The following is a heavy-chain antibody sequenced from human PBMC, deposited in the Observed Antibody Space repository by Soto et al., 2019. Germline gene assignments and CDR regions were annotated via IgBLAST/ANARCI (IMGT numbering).Heavy chain of an antibody. CDR2: ISGSGST. CDR1: GGSVSSGYNY. D-gene: IGHD5-18*01. J-gene: IGHJ4*02. Sequence: TLSLTCTVSGGSVSSGYNYWSWIRQSPGKGLEWIGYISGSGSTGYNPSLKNRLTMSVDRSKNQFTLRLTSVTAADTAVYFCATESGSTYGYFDYWGQGTQVTVSS. V-gene: IGHV4-30-4*01. CDR3: ATESGSTYGYFDY.